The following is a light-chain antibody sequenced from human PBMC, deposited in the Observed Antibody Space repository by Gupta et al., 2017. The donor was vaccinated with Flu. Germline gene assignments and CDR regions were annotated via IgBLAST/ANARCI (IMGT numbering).Light chain of an antibody. V-gene: IGLV2-14*01. CDR3: CSYTSGTTLL. CDR2: EIS. Sequence: QSALTQPASVSGSPGQSINISCTGTSSDVGGYNYVSWYQQHPGKAPKLIIYEISYRPSGISKRFSGSKSGNTASLTISGLQAEDEADYYCCSYTSGTTLLFGGGTKLTV. CDR1: SSDVGGYNY. J-gene: IGLJ2*01.